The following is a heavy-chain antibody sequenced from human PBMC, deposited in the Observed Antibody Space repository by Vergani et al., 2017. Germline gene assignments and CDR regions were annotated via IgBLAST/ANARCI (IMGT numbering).Heavy chain of an antibody. V-gene: IGHV1-69-2*01. CDR2: VDPEDGET. D-gene: IGHD5-18*01. CDR3: ARSMVTGGGWFTDY. Sequence: EVQLVQSGAEVKKPGATMKISCKVSGYTFTDHYMHWVKQAPGKGLEWMGLVDPEDGETIYAEKFKGRVTIAADTSTDTAHLELSSLRSEDSAVYYCARSMVTGGGWFTDYWGQGTLDTVSS. CDR1: GYTFTDHY. J-gene: IGHJ4*02.